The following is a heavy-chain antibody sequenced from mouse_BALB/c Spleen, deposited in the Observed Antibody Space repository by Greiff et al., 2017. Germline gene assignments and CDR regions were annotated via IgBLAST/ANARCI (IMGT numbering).Heavy chain of an antibody. CDR1: GYTFTSYV. CDR3: AREYGNYLYAMDY. CDR2: INPYNDGT. J-gene: IGHJ4*01. D-gene: IGHD2-10*02. Sequence: EVQLQQSGPELVKPGASVKMSCKASGYTFTSYVMHWVKQKPGQGLEWIGYINPYNDGTKYNEKFKGKATLTSDKSSSTAYMELSSLTSEDSAVYYCAREYGNYLYAMDYWGQGTSVTVSS. V-gene: IGHV1-14*01.